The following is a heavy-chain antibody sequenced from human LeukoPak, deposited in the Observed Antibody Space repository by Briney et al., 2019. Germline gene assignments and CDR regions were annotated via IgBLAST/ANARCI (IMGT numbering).Heavy chain of an antibody. CDR3: AKVGSSWYIYTYYFDY. CDR1: GFTFSSYA. Sequence: GGSLRLSCAASGFTFSSYAMSWVRQAPGKGLEWVSAISGSGGSTYYADSVKGRFAISRDNSKNTLYLQMNSLRAEDTAVYYCAKVGSSWYIYTYYFDYWGQGTLVTVSS. V-gene: IGHV3-23*01. J-gene: IGHJ4*02. D-gene: IGHD6-13*01. CDR2: ISGSGGST.